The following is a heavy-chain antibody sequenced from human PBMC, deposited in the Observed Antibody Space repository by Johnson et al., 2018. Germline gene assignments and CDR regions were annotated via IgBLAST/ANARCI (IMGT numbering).Heavy chain of an antibody. CDR2: ISWNSARI. V-gene: IGHV3-9*01. D-gene: IGHD1-14*01. Sequence: VQLVQSGGGLVQPGMSLRLSCATSGFTFDDYALHWVRQAPGRGLEWVSGISWNSARIDYADPVKGRFTISRDHAKKALYLQMHSLRPEYTALYYCTKGRNTGVPLGGMDYWGQGTLVTVSS. CDR1: GFTFDDYA. CDR3: TKGRNTGVPLGGMDY. J-gene: IGHJ4*02.